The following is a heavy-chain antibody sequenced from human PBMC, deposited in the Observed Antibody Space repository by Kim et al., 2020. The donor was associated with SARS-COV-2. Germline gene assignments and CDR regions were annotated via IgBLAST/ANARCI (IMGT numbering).Heavy chain of an antibody. CDR2: INPNSGGT. CDR3: ARTVLLWFLDAFDI. CDR1: GYTFTGYY. J-gene: IGHJ3*02. D-gene: IGHD3-10*01. V-gene: IGHV1-2*06. Sequence: ASVKVSCKASGYTFTGYYMHWVRQAPGQGLEWMGRINPNSGGTNYAQKFQGRVTMTRDTSISTAYMELSRLRSDDTAVYYCARTVLLWFLDAFDIWGQGTMVTVSS.